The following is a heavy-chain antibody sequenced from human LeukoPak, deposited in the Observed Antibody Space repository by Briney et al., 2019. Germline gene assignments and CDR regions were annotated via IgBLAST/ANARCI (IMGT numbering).Heavy chain of an antibody. CDR2: ISWNSGSI. V-gene: IGHV3-9*01. J-gene: IGHJ6*02. CDR3: AKSPQYYYYYYGMDV. D-gene: IGHD5-24*01. CDR1: GFTFDDYA. Sequence: SGGSLRLSCAASGFTFDDYAMHWVRQAPGKGLEWVSGISWNSGSIGCADSVKGRFTISRDNAKNSLYLQMNSLRAEDTALYYCAKSPQYYYYYYGMDVWGQGTRSPSP.